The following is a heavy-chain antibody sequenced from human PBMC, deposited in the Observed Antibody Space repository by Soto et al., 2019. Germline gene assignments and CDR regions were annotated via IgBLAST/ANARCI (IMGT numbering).Heavy chain of an antibody. CDR3: ARARRGYYDSSGYYDY. CDR1: GGSISNGGYY. D-gene: IGHD3-22*01. Sequence: SETLSLTCTVSGGSISNGGYYWSWIRQHPGKGLEWIGYIYHSGSTYYNPSLKSRVTISVDTSKNQFSLKLSSVTAADTAVYYCARARRGYYDSSGYYDYWGQGTLVTVSS. J-gene: IGHJ4*02. CDR2: IYHSGST. V-gene: IGHV4-31*03.